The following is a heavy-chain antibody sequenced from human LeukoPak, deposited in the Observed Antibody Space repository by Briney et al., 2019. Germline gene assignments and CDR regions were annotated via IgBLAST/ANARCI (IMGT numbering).Heavy chain of an antibody. CDR1: GFTFSSYE. CDR3: ARDFHFGPEYYFDY. CDR2: ISSSGSTI. Sequence: GGSLRLSCAASGFTFSSYEMNWVRQAPGKGLEWVSYISSSGSTIYYADSVKGRFTISRDNAKNSLYLQMNSLRAEDTAVYYCARDFHFGPEYYFDYWGQGTLVTVSS. D-gene: IGHD3-16*01. J-gene: IGHJ4*02. V-gene: IGHV3-48*03.